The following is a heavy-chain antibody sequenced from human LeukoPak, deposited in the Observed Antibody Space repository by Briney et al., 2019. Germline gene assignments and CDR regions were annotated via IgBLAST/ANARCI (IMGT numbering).Heavy chain of an antibody. J-gene: IGHJ4*02. CDR2: INHSGST. Sequence: PSETLSLTCAVYGGSFSGYYWSWIRQPPGKGLEWIGEINHSGSTYYNPSLKSRVTISVDTSKNQFSLKLSSVTAADTAVYYCARDQLGYGSGSYYMDWGQGTLVTVSS. V-gene: IGHV4-34*01. CDR3: ARDQLGYGSGSYYMD. CDR1: GGSFSGYY. D-gene: IGHD3-10*01.